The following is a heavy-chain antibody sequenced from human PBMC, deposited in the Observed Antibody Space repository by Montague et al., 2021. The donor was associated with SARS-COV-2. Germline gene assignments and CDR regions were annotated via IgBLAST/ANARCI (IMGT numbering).Heavy chain of an antibody. D-gene: IGHD2-2*02. J-gene: IGHJ4*02. Sequence: SLRLSCAASGFTFDDYAMHWVQQAPGKGLEWVSGISWNSGSIGYADSVKGRFTISRDNAKNSLYLQMNSLRAEDTALYYCAKLGSYTDYWGQGTLVTVSS. CDR3: AKLGSYTDY. CDR2: ISWNSGSI. V-gene: IGHV3-9*01. CDR1: GFTFDDYA.